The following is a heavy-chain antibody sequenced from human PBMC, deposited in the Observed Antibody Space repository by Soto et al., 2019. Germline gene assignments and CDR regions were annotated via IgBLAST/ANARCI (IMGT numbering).Heavy chain of an antibody. Sequence: PSETLSLTCTVSGDSISEYYWSWIRQPPGKGLEWIGYIYYSGSTNSNNPSLKSRVAISVDTSKNEFSLKLSSVTAADTAVYYCARHSSGTSFDPRGQGTLVTVSS. J-gene: IGHJ5*02. D-gene: IGHD3-10*01. CDR1: GDSISEYY. CDR2: IYYSGST. CDR3: ARHSSGTSFDP. V-gene: IGHV4-59*08.